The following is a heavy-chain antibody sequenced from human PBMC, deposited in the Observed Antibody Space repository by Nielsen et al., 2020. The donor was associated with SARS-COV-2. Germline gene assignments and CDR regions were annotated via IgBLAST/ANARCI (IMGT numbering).Heavy chain of an antibody. Sequence: GESLKISCAASGFTFSSYWMSWVRQAPGKGLEWVANIKQDGSEKYYVDSVKGRFTISRDNAKNSLYLQMNSLRAEDTAVYYCARRREMEWLMGGVYNWFDPWGQGTLVTVSS. J-gene: IGHJ5*02. CDR1: GFTFSSYW. V-gene: IGHV3-7*03. D-gene: IGHD3-3*01. CDR3: ARRREMEWLMGGVYNWFDP. CDR2: IKQDGSEK.